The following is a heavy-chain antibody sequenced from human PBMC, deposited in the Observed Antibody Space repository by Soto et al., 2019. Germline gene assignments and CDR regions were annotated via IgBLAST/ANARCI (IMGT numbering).Heavy chain of an antibody. CDR3: ARAGYSTTYPYFDY. CDR1: GGSFSSSY. J-gene: IGHJ4*02. Sequence: QVQLQESGPGLVKPSETLSLTCTVSGGSFSSSYWSWLRQPPGRELEWIGFIYYSGTTNYNPSLKRRVAISVDTSKNQFSLKLSSVTAADTAVYYCARAGYSTTYPYFDYWGQGTLVTVSS. CDR2: IYYSGTT. V-gene: IGHV4-59*01. D-gene: IGHD2-8*01.